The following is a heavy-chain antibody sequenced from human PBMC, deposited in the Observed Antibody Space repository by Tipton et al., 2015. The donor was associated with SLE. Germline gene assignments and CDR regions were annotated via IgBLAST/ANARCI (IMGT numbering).Heavy chain of an antibody. Sequence: QSGAEVKKPGASVRVSCRASGYRFTDYYLHWVRQAPGQGPEYMGRINPKSGDTNFAQKFQGMVTMTRDMTISTAYLELSRLRSDDTAVYYCARDNRSLLLFFYGLVVWGQGTAVAVSS. J-gene: IGHJ6*02. CDR1: GYRFTDYY. CDR3: ARDNRSLLLFFYGLVV. CDR2: INPKSGDT. D-gene: IGHD3/OR15-3a*01. V-gene: IGHV1-2*06.